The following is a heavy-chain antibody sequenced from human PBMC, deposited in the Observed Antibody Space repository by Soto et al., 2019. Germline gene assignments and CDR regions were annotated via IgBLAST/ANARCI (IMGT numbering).Heavy chain of an antibody. CDR1: GYTFTSYY. J-gene: IGHJ4*02. V-gene: IGHV1-46*01. D-gene: IGHD6-19*01. Sequence: ASVKVSCKASGYTFTSYYMHWVRKPPGQELEWMGIINRSGRSTNYAQKVHDRVTKSRDRSTSTVDMGLSSLRSEDSGVYYWAREGIAVARGPDYWGQGTLVTVSS. CDR2: INRSGRST. CDR3: AREGIAVARGPDY.